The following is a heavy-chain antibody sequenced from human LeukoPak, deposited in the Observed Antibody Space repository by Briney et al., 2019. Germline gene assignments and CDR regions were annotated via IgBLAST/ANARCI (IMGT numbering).Heavy chain of an antibody. Sequence: GGSLRLSCAASGFTFSSYWMSWVRQAPGKGLEWVANIKQDGSEKYYVDSVKGRFTISRDNAKNSLYLQMNSLRAEDTAVYYCARTPHITMVRGVIPYYYYYMDVWGKGTTVTISS. D-gene: IGHD3-10*01. CDR1: GFTFSSYW. V-gene: IGHV3-7*01. CDR2: IKQDGSEK. J-gene: IGHJ6*03. CDR3: ARTPHITMVRGVIPYYYYYMDV.